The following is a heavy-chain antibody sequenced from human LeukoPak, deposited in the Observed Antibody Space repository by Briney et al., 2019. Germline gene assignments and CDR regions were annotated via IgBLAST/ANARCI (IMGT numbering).Heavy chain of an antibody. CDR3: ARDPHYGDILNDPFDI. CDR2: INYSGST. D-gene: IGHD4-17*01. CDR1: GGSISRYY. V-gene: IGHV4-59*01. J-gene: IGHJ3*02. Sequence: SSETLSVTCTVSGGSISRYYWSWIRQPPGKGLEWIGYINYSGSTKYNPSLKSRVTISVDTSKNQFSLKLSSVTAADTAVYFCARDPHYGDILNDPFDIWGQGTMVTVSS.